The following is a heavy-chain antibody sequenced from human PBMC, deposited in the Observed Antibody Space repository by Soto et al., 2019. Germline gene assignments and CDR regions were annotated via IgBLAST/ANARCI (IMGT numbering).Heavy chain of an antibody. V-gene: IGHV4-31*03. CDR2: IDYSGST. J-gene: IGHJ4*02. Sequence: QVQLQESGPGLVKPSQTLSLTCTVSGYSISSGGYYWSWIRQHPGKGLEWIGYIDYSGSTYYNPSLKSRVTMSLDTSKNQFSLNLSSVTAADAAMFYCARIAKQGALLDFWGQGTLVTVSS. CDR1: GYSISSGGYY. CDR3: ARIAKQGALLDF. D-gene: IGHD1-26*01.